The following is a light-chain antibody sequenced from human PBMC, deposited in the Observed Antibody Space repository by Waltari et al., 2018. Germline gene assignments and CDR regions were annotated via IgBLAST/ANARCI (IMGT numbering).Light chain of an antibody. V-gene: IGLV2-14*03. CDR2: DVT. CDR3: SSYTSGSTLVV. J-gene: IGLJ2*01. CDR1: SSDIGGSKY. Sequence: QSALTQPASVSGSPGQSITIPCTGTSSDIGGSKYVSWYQQHPGKVPKVVIFDVTYRPSGVSNRFSGSKSDNTATLTISGLQAEDEADYYCSSYTSGSTLVVFGGGTKLTVL.